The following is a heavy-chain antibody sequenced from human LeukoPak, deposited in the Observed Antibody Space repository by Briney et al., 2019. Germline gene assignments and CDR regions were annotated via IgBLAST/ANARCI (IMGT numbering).Heavy chain of an antibody. J-gene: IGHJ5*02. CDR3: AKDPPGIVDATSGYNWFAP. CDR1: PFTSSRYG. V-gene: IGHV3-30*02. CDR2: IRNEGSNK. D-gene: IGHD1-26*01. Sequence: PGGSLRLSSAPSPFTSSRYGRHGGRPAPGKGLERGAFIRNEGSNKNYADTVKGRFTISRDNSKITLYPQRNHLRAQDTAVYHCAKDPPGIVDATSGYNWFAPWGQGTLVTVSS.